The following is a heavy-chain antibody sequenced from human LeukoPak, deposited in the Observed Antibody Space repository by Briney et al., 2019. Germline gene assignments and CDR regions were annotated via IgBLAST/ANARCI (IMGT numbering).Heavy chain of an antibody. CDR2: VYYSGIT. J-gene: IGHJ5*02. V-gene: IGHV4-39*01. Sequence: SETLSLTCTVSGGSISSSSHYWGWIRQPPGKGLEWIGSVYYSGITYYNPSLKSRVTISVDTSKNQFSLRLSSVTAADTAVYYCARQRGYHYDSTTNRFSDLWGQGTRVTVSS. D-gene: IGHD3-22*01. CDR3: ARQRGYHYDSTTNRFSDL. CDR1: GGSISSSSHY.